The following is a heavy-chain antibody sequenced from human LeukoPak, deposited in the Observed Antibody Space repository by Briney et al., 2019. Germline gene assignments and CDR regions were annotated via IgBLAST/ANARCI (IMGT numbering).Heavy chain of an antibody. V-gene: IGHV1-2*02. D-gene: IGHD6-6*01. Sequence: ASVKVSCKASGYTFTGYYMHWVRQAPGQGLEGMGWINPNSGCTNYAQKFQGRVTMTRDTSISTAYMELSRLRSDDTAVYYCARDLGSIAARPIPQRTHWFDPWGQGTLVTVSS. CDR2: INPNSGCT. J-gene: IGHJ5*02. CDR1: GYTFTGYY. CDR3: ARDLGSIAARPIPQRTHWFDP.